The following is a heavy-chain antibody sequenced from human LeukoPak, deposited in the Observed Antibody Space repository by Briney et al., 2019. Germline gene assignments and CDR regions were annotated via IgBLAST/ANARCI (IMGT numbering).Heavy chain of an antibody. CDR3: AKDPGYGPKMRYYFDY. CDR1: GFTFSSYS. Sequence: PGGSLRLSCAASGFTFSSYSMNWVRQAPGKGLEWVSSISSSSSYIYYADSVKGRFTISRDNAKNSLYLQMNSLRAEDTAVYYCAKDPGYGPKMRYYFDYWGQGTLVTVSS. D-gene: IGHD4/OR15-4a*01. V-gene: IGHV3-21*01. J-gene: IGHJ4*02. CDR2: ISSSSSYI.